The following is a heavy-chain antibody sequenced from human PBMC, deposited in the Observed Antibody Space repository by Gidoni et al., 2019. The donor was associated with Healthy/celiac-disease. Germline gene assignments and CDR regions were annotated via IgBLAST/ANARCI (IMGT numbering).Heavy chain of an antibody. CDR1: GFTFSSYS. CDR2: ISSSSSYI. D-gene: IGHD2-8*01. V-gene: IGHV3-21*01. Sequence: EVQLVESGGGLVKPGGSLRLSCAASGFTFSSYSMNWVRQAPGKGLEWVSSISSSSSYIYYADSVKGRFTISRDNAKNSLYLQMNSLRAEDTAVYYCARAPEDIVLMVYAKEAFDIWGQGTMVTVSS. CDR3: ARAPEDIVLMVYAKEAFDI. J-gene: IGHJ3*02.